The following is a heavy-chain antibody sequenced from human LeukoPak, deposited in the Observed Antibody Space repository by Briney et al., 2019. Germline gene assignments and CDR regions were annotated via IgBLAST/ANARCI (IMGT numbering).Heavy chain of an antibody. CDR1: GFTFRSYG. CDR3: GSLTVKLHFDY. CDR2: ISYDGSNK. V-gene: IGHV3-30*03. D-gene: IGHD4-17*01. Sequence: GRSLRLSCVASGFTFRSYGMHWVRQAPGKGLEWVAVISYDGSNKYYADSVKGRFTISRDNSKNTLYLQMNSLRAEDTAVYYCGSLTVKLHFDYWGQGTLVTVSS. J-gene: IGHJ4*02.